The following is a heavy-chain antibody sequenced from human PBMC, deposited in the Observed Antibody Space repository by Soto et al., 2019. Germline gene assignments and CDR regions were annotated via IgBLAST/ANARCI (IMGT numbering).Heavy chain of an antibody. Sequence: AGGSLRLSCAASGFTFSSYAMHWVRQAPGKGLEWVAVISYDGSNKYYADSVKGRLTISRDNSKNTLYLQMNSLRAEDTAVYYCASTPIVVVPAPSDVWGQGPTVTVSS. CDR2: ISYDGSNK. V-gene: IGHV3-30-3*01. D-gene: IGHD2-2*01. CDR1: GFTFSSYA. CDR3: ASTPIVVVPAPSDV. J-gene: IGHJ6*02.